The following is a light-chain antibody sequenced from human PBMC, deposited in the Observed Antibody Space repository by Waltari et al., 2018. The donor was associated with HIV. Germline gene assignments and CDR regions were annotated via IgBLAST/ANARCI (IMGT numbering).Light chain of an antibody. CDR1: ERVTTKY. CDR2: GAS. Sequence: DIVLTQSPGTLSLSPGESATLSCRASERVTTKYLAWYQQKPGKAPRLLIYGASNRATGIPDRFSGSGSGRDFTLTISRLEPEDLAVYSCHQYDTSPLTFGGGTKVEIK. V-gene: IGKV3-20*01. J-gene: IGKJ4*01. CDR3: HQYDTSPLT.